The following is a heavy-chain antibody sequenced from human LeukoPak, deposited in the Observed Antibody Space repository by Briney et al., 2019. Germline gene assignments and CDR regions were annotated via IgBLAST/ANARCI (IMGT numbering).Heavy chain of an antibody. J-gene: IGHJ4*02. Sequence: GGSLRLSCAASGFTFSGAATRWVRHALGKGREWVGRLRSKVNSYAAAYAASVKGRFTISRDDSKRTAYLQMNSLKTEDTAVYYCTRAGGDGYNLDYWGQGTLVTVSS. CDR3: TRAGGDGYNLDY. D-gene: IGHD5-24*01. CDR2: LRSKVNSYAA. CDR1: GFTFSGAA. V-gene: IGHV3-73*01.